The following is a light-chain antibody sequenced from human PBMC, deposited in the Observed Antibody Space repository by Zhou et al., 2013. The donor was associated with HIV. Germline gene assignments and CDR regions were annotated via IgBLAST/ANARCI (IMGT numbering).Light chain of an antibody. CDR1: QRMSNF. V-gene: IGKV1-9*01. J-gene: IGKJ3*01. CDR2: AAS. Sequence: DIQLTQSPSFLSASVGDRVTITCRASQRMSNFLSWYQQKPGEVPKLLIYAASTLQSGVPSRFGGTGSGTEFTLTISSLQPEDVATYYCQKYNSAPPTFGPGTKLDIK. CDR3: QKYNSAPPT.